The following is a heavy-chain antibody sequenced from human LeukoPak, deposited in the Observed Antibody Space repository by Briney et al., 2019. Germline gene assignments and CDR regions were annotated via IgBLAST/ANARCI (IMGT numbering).Heavy chain of an antibody. V-gene: IGHV4-34*01. D-gene: IGHD3-16*01. CDR1: GGSFSDYY. CDR3: ARIPPPGATAYGVVDY. Sequence: PSETLFLTCAVYGGSFSDYYWSWIRQPPGKGLEWIGEISHSGSTNYNPSLKSRINMSVDTSKNQFSLKLSSVTAADTAVYFCARIPPPGATAYGVVDYWGQGTLVTVSS. J-gene: IGHJ4*02. CDR2: ISHSGST.